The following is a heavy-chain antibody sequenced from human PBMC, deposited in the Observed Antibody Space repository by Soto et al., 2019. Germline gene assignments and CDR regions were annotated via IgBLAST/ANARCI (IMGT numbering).Heavy chain of an antibody. Sequence: EVQLLESGGGLVQPGGSLRLSCAASGFTFSSYAMSWVRQAPGKGLEWVSAISGSGGSTYYADSVKGRFTISRDNSKNTLYLQMNSLRAEDTAVYYCAKVYYYDSSGYYPYYFDCWGQGTLVTVSS. CDR2: ISGSGGST. CDR3: AKVYYYDSSGYYPYYFDC. CDR1: GFTFSSYA. J-gene: IGHJ4*02. V-gene: IGHV3-23*01. D-gene: IGHD3-22*01.